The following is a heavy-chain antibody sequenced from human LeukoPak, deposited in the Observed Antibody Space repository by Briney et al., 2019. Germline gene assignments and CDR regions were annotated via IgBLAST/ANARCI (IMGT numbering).Heavy chain of an antibody. CDR3: ASGAGYLIQN. J-gene: IGHJ4*02. Sequence: GGSLRLSCAASGFSFSVHWMNWVRQAPGKGLEWVANIKQGGSEKFYVDSVKGRFTISRDNAKNSLYLQMDSLSAQDTALYYCASGAGYLIQNWGQGTLVTVSS. CDR2: IKQGGSEK. V-gene: IGHV3-7*03. CDR1: GFSFSVHW. D-gene: IGHD3-16*01.